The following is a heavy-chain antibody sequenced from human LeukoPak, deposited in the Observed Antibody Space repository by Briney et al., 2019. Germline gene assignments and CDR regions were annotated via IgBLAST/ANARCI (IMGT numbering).Heavy chain of an antibody. Sequence: SETLSLTCAVYGGSFSGYYWSWIRQPPGKGLEWIGEINHSGSTNYNPSLKSRVTISVDTSKNQFSLKLSFVTAADTAVYYCARGDRELGGFDYWGQGTLVTVSS. CDR1: GGSFSGYY. D-gene: IGHD7-27*01. J-gene: IGHJ4*02. V-gene: IGHV4-34*01. CDR3: ARGDRELGGFDY. CDR2: INHSGST.